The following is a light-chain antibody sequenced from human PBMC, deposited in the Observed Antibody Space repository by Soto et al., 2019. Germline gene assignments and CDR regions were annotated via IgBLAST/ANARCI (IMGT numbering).Light chain of an antibody. Sequence: DVVMTQSPLSLPVTPGEPASISCRSSQSLLHSNGYNYLDWYLQKPGQSPQLLIYLGSNRASGVPDRCRGSGSGTDFTLKISRVEAEDVGVYYCMQPLHSPFTFGPGTKVDIK. CDR2: LGS. V-gene: IGKV2-28*01. CDR1: QSLLHSNGYNY. CDR3: MQPLHSPFT. J-gene: IGKJ3*01.